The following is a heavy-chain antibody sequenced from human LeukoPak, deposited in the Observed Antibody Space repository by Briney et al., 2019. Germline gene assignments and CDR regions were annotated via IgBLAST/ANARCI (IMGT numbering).Heavy chain of an antibody. CDR2: IDRDGSRI. V-gene: IGHV3-74*01. J-gene: IGHJ4*02. Sequence: GGSLRLSCAVSGFTFSSYWMRWVRQAPGKGLVWVSRIDRDGSRINYADSVKGRFTISRDNGKNTLFLQMNSLRAEDAAVYYCVRGNDYGGPHYWGQGTLVTVSS. CDR3: VRGNDYGGPHY. D-gene: IGHD4-23*01. CDR1: GFTFSSYW.